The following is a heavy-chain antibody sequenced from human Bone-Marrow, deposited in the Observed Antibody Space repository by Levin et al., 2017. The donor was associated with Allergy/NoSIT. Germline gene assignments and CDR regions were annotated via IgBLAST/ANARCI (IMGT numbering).Heavy chain of an antibody. CDR3: ARGGTQQLVKEFDY. J-gene: IGHJ4*02. CDR1: GYTFTSYD. V-gene: IGHV1-8*01. CDR2: MNPNSGNT. Sequence: ASVKVSCKASGYTFTSYDINWVRQATGQGLEWMGWMNPNSGNTGYAQKFQGRVTMTRNTSISTAYMELSSLRSEDTAVYYCARGGTQQLVKEFDYWGQGTLVTVSS. D-gene: IGHD6-6*01.